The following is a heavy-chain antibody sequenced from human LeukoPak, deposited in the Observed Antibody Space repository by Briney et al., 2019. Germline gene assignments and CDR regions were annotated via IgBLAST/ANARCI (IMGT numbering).Heavy chain of an antibody. CDR1: GNSISRGDYY. CDR2: IHYSGSS. Sequence: SETLSLTCTVSGNSISRGDYYWSWIRQPPGKGLEWIGYIHYSGSSDYNPALKSRVSISVDASKNQFSLKLTSVTAADTAVYFCVSRADWFDPWGPGTLVTVSS. J-gene: IGHJ5*02. CDR3: VSRADWFDP. V-gene: IGHV4-30-4*01.